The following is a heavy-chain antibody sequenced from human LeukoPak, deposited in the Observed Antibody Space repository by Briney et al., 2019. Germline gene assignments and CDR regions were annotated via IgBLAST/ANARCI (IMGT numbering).Heavy chain of an antibody. Sequence: ASVKVSCKVSGYTLTELSMHWVRQAPGKGLEWMGGFDPEDGETIYAQKFQGRVTMTEDTSTDTAYMELSSLRSEDTAVYYCATASVLGIAVAGTLTGWGLGTLVTVSS. D-gene: IGHD6-19*01. CDR2: FDPEDGET. J-gene: IGHJ4*02. V-gene: IGHV1-24*01. CDR1: GYTLTELS. CDR3: ATASVLGIAVAGTLTG.